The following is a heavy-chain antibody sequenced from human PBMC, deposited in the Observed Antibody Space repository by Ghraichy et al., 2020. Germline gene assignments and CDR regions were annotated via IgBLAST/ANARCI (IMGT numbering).Heavy chain of an antibody. Sequence: SQTLSLTCTVSGGSISSGGYYWSWIRQHPGKGLEWIGYIYYSGSTYYNPSLKSRVTISADTSKNQFSLKLSSVTAADTAVYYCARERVTGTRDYYYGMDVWGQGTTVTVSS. CDR2: IYYSGST. D-gene: IGHD1-20*01. CDR1: GGSISSGGYY. V-gene: IGHV4-31*03. CDR3: ARERVTGTRDYYYGMDV. J-gene: IGHJ6*02.